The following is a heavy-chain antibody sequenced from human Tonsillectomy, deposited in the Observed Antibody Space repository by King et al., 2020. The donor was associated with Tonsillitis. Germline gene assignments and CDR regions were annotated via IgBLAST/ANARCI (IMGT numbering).Heavy chain of an antibody. CDR2: ISFDGSNK. V-gene: IGHV3-30-3*01. CDR3: ARNRAGLYGGYGPGFDY. D-gene: IGHD4-17*01. CDR1: GFTFSSYA. J-gene: IGHJ4*02. Sequence: QVQLVESGGGVVQPGRSRRLSCAASGFTFSSYALHWVRQAPGKGLEWVAVISFDGSNKYYADSVKGRFTISRDNSKKTMYLQMNSLRVEDTAVYYCARNRAGLYGGYGPGFDYWGQGTLVTVSS.